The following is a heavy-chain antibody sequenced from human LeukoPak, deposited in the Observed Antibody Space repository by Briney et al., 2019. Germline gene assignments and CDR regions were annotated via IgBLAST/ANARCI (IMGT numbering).Heavy chain of an antibody. Sequence: GGSLRLSCAASGFTFSNYAMNWVRQAPGKGLEWVSLISGSTGSTYYADSVKGRFTISRDNAKNSLYLQMNSLRDDDTAVYYCARERFGDFDYGGQGTLVTVSS. J-gene: IGHJ4*02. CDR1: GFTFSNYA. CDR3: ARERFGDFDY. CDR2: ISGSTGST. D-gene: IGHD3-10*01. V-gene: IGHV3-48*02.